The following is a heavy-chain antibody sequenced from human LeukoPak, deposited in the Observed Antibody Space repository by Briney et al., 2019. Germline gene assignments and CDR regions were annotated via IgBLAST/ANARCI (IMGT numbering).Heavy chain of an antibody. J-gene: IGHJ4*02. CDR2: ISYDGSNK. V-gene: IGHV3-30-3*01. D-gene: IGHD2-2*02. CDR3: ARDFGSSSWYIDY. CDR1: GFTFSSYA. Sequence: PGRSLRLSCAASGFTFSSYAMHWVRQAPGKGLEWVAVISYDGSNKCYADSVKGRFTISRDNSKNTLYLQMDSLRAEDTAVYYCARDFGSSSWYIDYWGQGTLVTVSS.